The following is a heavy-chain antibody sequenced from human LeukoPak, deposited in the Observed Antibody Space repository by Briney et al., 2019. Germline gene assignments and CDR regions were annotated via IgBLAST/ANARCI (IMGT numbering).Heavy chain of an antibody. D-gene: IGHD6-13*01. CDR3: ANLYSSSWYYFDY. Sequence: GGSLRLSCAASGFTFSSYAMSWVRQAPGKGLEWVSAISGSGGSTYYADSVKGRFTISGDNSKNTLYLQMNSLRAEDTAVYYCANLYSSSWYYFDYWGQGTLVTVSS. CDR2: ISGSGGST. V-gene: IGHV3-23*01. J-gene: IGHJ4*02. CDR1: GFTFSSYA.